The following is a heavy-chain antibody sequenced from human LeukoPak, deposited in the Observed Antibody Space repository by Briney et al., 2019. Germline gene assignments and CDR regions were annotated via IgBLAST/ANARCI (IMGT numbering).Heavy chain of an antibody. J-gene: IGHJ4*02. CDR1: GGSVSSYY. Sequence: SETLSLTCTVSGGSVSSYYWSWIPQPPEKALEWIGYIYYSGSTSYNPSLNSRVCISVDTSNNQFSLKLTSVTAADTAVYYCARVRRSGSYPSYFDYWGQGTLVTVSS. D-gene: IGHD3-22*01. V-gene: IGHV4-59*02. CDR2: IYYSGST. CDR3: ARVRRSGSYPSYFDY.